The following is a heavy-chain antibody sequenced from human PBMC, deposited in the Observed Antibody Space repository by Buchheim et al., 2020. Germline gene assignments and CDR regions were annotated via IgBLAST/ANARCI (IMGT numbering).Heavy chain of an antibody. CDR1: GGTFSSYA. V-gene: IGHV1-69*06. CDR2: IIPIFGTA. CDR3: ARAHRYSGSSLIKFAY. Sequence: QVQLVQSGAEVKKPGSSVKVSCKASGGTFSSYAFNWVRQAPGQGLEWMGGIIPIFGTANYAQNFQGRVTITADKSTSTAYMELTSLKSEDTAMYYCARAHRYSGSSLIKFAYWGQGTL. J-gene: IGHJ4*02. D-gene: IGHD1-26*01.